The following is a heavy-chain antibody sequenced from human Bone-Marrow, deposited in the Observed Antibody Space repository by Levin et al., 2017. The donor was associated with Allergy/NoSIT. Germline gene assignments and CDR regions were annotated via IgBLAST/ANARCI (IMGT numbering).Heavy chain of an antibody. D-gene: IGHD5-12*01. CDR3: AGGGDSAYQR. Sequence: SVKVSCKTSGVSFSTYLFDWVRQAPGQGLEWMGRIIPMVDIAHYAQKFQGRVTITADKSTSTAYMELSSLQSEDTAVYYCAGGGDSAYQRWGQGTLVTVSS. V-gene: IGHV1-69*04. J-gene: IGHJ4*02. CDR2: IIPMVDIA. CDR1: GVSFSTYL.